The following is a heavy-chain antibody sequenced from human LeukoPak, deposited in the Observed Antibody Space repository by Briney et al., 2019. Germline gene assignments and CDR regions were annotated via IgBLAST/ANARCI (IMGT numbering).Heavy chain of an antibody. CDR2: ISYDGSNK. CDR3: AKVLNSSGPIDY. J-gene: IGHJ4*02. CDR1: GFTFSSYA. D-gene: IGHD6-19*01. V-gene: IGHV3-30-3*01. Sequence: GGSLRLSCAASGFTFSSYAMHWVRQAPGKGLEWVAVISYDGSNKYYADSVKGRFTISRDNSKNTLYLQMNSLRAEDTAVYYCAKVLNSSGPIDYWGQGTLVTVSS.